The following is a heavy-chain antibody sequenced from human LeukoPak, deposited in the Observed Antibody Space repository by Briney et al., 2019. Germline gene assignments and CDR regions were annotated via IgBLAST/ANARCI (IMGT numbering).Heavy chain of an antibody. J-gene: IGHJ6*02. V-gene: IGHV3-23*01. D-gene: IGHD4-17*01. CDR2: ISGSGGST. CDR3: AKDQSHDYGPSYYYYGMDV. CDR1: GFTFSSYA. Sequence: PGGSLRLSCAASGFTFSSYAMSWVRQAPGKGLEWVSAISGSGGSTYYADSVKGRFTISRDNSKNTLYLQMNSLRAEDTAVYYCAKDQSHDYGPSYYYYGMDVWGQGTTVTVSS.